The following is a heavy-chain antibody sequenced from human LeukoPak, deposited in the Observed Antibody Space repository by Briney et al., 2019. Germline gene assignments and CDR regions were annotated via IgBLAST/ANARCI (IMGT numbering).Heavy chain of an antibody. CDR1: GGSFSDYY. J-gene: IGHJ5*02. CDR3: ARWSSNYYDSSGRRFDP. D-gene: IGHD3-22*01. V-gene: IGHV4-34*01. CDR2: INHSGST. Sequence: SETLSLTCAVYGGSFSDYYWSWIRQPPGKGLEWIGEINHSGSTNYNPSLKSRVTISVDTSKNQFSLKLNSVTAADTAVYYCARWSSNYYDSSGRRFDPWGQGTLGTVSS.